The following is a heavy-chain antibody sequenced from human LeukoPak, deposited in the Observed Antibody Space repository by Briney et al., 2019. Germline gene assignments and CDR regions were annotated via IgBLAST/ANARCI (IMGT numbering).Heavy chain of an antibody. CDR2: ISWNSGSI. Sequence: PGRSLRLSCAASGFTFDDYAMHWVRPAPGKGLEWVSGISWNSGSIGYADSVKGRFTISRDNAKNSLYLQMNSLRAEDTALYYCAKGGNYDSSGYPDWWARGTLVTVSS. J-gene: IGHJ4*02. CDR3: AKGGNYDSSGYPDW. D-gene: IGHD3-22*01. CDR1: GFTFDDYA. V-gene: IGHV3-9*01.